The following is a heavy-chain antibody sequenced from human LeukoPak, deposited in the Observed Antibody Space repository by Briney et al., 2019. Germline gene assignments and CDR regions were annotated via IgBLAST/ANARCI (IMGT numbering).Heavy chain of an antibody. CDR3: ARGVPYYHIMTIKAPGDY. Sequence: GRSLRLSCAASGFTFSSYGMHWVRQAPGKGLEWVAVIWYDGSNKYYADSVKGRFTISRDNSKNTLYLQMNSLRAEDTAVYYCARGVPYYHIMTIKAPGDYWGQGTLVTVSS. CDR1: GFTFSSYG. D-gene: IGHD3-9*01. V-gene: IGHV3-33*01. J-gene: IGHJ4*02. CDR2: IWYDGSNK.